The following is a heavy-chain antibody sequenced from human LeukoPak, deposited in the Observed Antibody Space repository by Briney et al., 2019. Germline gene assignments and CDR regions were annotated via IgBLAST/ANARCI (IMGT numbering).Heavy chain of an antibody. CDR2: LSGSGGAT. CDR1: GFTFSSYA. D-gene: IGHD2-2*01. Sequence: PGGSLRLSCAASGFTFSSYAMSWVRQAPGKGLEWVSTLSGSGGATYYADSVKGRFTISRDNSKNTLYLQMNSLRAEDTAVYYCAKPVPPGCSSTSCRYFDYWGQGTLVTVSS. J-gene: IGHJ4*02. V-gene: IGHV3-23*01. CDR3: AKPVPPGCSSTSCRYFDY.